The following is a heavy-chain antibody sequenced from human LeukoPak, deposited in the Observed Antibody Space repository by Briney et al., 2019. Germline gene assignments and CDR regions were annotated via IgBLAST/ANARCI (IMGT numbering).Heavy chain of an antibody. D-gene: IGHD6-13*01. Sequence: SEALSLTCSVSGGSISNRTYYWGWIRQPPGKGLEWIGSLYHSGSTYYNPSLKSRVTISVDTSKNQFSLKLSSVTAADTAVYYCARHEPYSSSWGVNFWGQGTLVTVSS. CDR3: ARHEPYSSSWGVNF. J-gene: IGHJ4*02. CDR2: LYHSGST. V-gene: IGHV4-39*01. CDR1: GGSISNRTYY.